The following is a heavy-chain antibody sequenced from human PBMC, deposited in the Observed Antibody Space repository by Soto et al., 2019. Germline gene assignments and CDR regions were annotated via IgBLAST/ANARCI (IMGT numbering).Heavy chain of an antibody. D-gene: IGHD1-7*01. Sequence: PGESLKISCKGSGYSFTSYWISWVRQMPGKGLEWMGRIDPSDSYTNYSPSFQGHVTISADKSISTAYLQWSSLKASDTAMYYCARLGPDMAGTIKAPGVIDYWGQGTLVTVSS. CDR2: IDPSDSYT. CDR1: GYSFTSYW. V-gene: IGHV5-10-1*01. J-gene: IGHJ4*02. CDR3: ARLGPDMAGTIKAPGVIDY.